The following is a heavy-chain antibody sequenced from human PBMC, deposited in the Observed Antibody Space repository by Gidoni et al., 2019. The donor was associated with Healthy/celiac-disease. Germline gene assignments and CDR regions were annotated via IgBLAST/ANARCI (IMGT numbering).Heavy chain of an antibody. Sequence: QGQLVESGGGVVQPGRSLRLSCAASGVTFSSYGMHWVRQAPGKGLEWVAVISYDGSNKYYADSVKGRFTISRDNSTNTLYLQMNSLRAEDTAVYYCAKERRYCSSTSCFRGVYYYMDVWGKGTTVTVSS. J-gene: IGHJ6*03. CDR3: AKERRYCSSTSCFRGVYYYMDV. CDR2: ISYDGSNK. CDR1: GVTFSSYG. V-gene: IGHV3-30*18. D-gene: IGHD2-2*01.